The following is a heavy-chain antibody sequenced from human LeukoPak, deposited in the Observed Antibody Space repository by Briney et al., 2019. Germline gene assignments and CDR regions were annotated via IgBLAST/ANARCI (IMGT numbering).Heavy chain of an antibody. CDR1: GFTFSSYA. D-gene: IGHD5-18*01. Sequence: GGSLRLSCAASGFTFSSYAMSWVRQAPGKGLEWVSAISGSGGSTYYADSVKGRFTISRDNSKNTLYLQMNSLRAEDTAVYYCARASRGYSYGSGYWGQGTLVTVSS. V-gene: IGHV3-23*01. J-gene: IGHJ4*02. CDR2: ISGSGGST. CDR3: ARASRGYSYGSGY.